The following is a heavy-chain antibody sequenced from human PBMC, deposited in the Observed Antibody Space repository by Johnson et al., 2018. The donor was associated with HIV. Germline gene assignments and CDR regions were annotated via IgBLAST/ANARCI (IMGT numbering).Heavy chain of an antibody. CDR1: GFTFSNAW. CDR3: ANLAGYDAFDI. Sequence: VQLVESGGGLVKPGGSLRLSCAASGFTFSNAWMSWVRQAPGKGLEWVSVIYSGGSTYYADSVKGRFTISRDNSKNTLYLQMNSLRAEDTAVYYCANLAGYDAFDIWGQGTMVTVSS. D-gene: IGHD3-22*01. CDR2: IYSGGST. J-gene: IGHJ3*02. V-gene: IGHV3-66*02.